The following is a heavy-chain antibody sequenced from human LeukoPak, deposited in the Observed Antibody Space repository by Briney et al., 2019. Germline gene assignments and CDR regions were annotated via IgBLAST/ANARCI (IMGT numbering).Heavy chain of an antibody. CDR2: INPNSGGT. CDR1: GYTFTGYY. CDR3: ARVGRGDGYNYDY. D-gene: IGHD5-24*01. J-gene: IGHJ4*02. V-gene: IGHV1-2*06. Sequence: ASVKVSCKASGYTFTGYYMHWVRQAPGQGLEWMGRINPNSGGTNYAQKFQGRVTMTRDTSISTAYMELSRLRSGDTAVYYCARVGRGDGYNYDYWGQGALVTVSS.